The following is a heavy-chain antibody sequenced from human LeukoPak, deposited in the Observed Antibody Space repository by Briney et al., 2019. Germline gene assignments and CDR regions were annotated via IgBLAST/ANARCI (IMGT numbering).Heavy chain of an antibody. V-gene: IGHV1-18*01. Sequence: ASVKVSCKASGNTFTAYGLSWVRQAPGQGLEWIGWINPYNGDTNYAQKFQGRVTMTTDTSTSTAYMDLRSLRSDDTAVYYCARGLTSGSRSYPFDYWGQGTLFTVSS. CDR1: GNTFTAYG. CDR2: INPYNGDT. D-gene: IGHD3-10*01. CDR3: ARGLTSGSRSYPFDY. J-gene: IGHJ4*02.